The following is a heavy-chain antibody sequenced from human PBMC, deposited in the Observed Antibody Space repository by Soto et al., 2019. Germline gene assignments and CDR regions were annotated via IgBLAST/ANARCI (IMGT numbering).Heavy chain of an antibody. CDR2: INPNSGGT. CDR3: ARKALYSSSWYLFDY. V-gene: IGHV1-2*04. D-gene: IGHD6-13*01. CDR1: GYTFTGYY. J-gene: IGHJ4*02. Sequence: GASVKVSCKASGYTFTGYYMHWVRQAPGQGLEWMGWINPNSGGTNYAQKFQGWVTMTRDTSISTAYMELSRLRSDDTAVYYCARKALYSSSWYLFDYWGQGTLVTVSS.